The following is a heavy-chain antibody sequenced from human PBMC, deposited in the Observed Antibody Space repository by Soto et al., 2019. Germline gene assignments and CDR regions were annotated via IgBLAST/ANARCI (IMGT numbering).Heavy chain of an antibody. CDR1: GDSFSSDDYY. D-gene: IGHD2-21*02. CDR3: ARVAGVAYCGGDCYHFDY. J-gene: IGHJ4*02. Sequence: PSETLSLTCTVSGDSFSSDDYYWSWIRQPPGKGLEWIGYISYRVDTYYSPSLKSRVTMSIDTSKNQFSLNVSSVTAADTAVYYCARVAGVAYCGGDCYHFDYWGQGRLVTVSS. V-gene: IGHV4-30-4*01. CDR2: ISYRVDT.